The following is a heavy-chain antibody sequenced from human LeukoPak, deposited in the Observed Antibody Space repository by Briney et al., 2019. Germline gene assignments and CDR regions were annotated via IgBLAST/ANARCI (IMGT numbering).Heavy chain of an antibody. V-gene: IGHV4-4*09. CDR3: VQTTGWPGFDY. D-gene: IGHD1-1*01. Sequence: PSETLSLTFTTSCVSISRFYWSWVRPPPGKGLEWIGTIYSGVPTYFNPSLKSRVIISVDTSKNQFSLNLTSVTAADTAMYYCVQTTGWPGFDYWGQGILVTVSS. CDR1: CVSISRFY. J-gene: IGHJ4*02. CDR2: IYSGVPT.